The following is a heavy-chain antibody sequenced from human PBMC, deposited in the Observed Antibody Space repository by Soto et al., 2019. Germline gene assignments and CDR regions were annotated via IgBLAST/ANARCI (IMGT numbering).Heavy chain of an antibody. CDR3: ARNWGIFDY. D-gene: IGHD7-27*01. CDR1: GFTFSTSA. J-gene: IGHJ4*02. CDR2: ISGSGGGK. Sequence: GGSLRLSCEASGFTFSTSAMSWVRQAPGKGLVWVSTISGSGGGKYYADSVNGRFTISGDNSKNTLFLQMNSLRAEDTALYYCARNWGIFDYWGQGTLVPVSS. V-gene: IGHV3-23*01.